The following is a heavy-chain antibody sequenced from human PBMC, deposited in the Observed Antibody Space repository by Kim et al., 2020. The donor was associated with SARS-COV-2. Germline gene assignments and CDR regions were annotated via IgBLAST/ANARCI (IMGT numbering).Heavy chain of an antibody. CDR2: IWYDGSNK. CDR3: ARDRGEYQEDAFDI. V-gene: IGHV3-33*01. J-gene: IGHJ3*02. CDR1: GFTFSSYG. Sequence: GGSLRLSCAASGFTFSSYGMHWVRQAPGKGLEWVAVIWYDGSNKYYADSVKGRFTISRDNSKNTLYLQMNSLRAEDTAVYYCARDRGEYQEDAFDIWGQGTMVTVSS. D-gene: IGHD3-10*01.